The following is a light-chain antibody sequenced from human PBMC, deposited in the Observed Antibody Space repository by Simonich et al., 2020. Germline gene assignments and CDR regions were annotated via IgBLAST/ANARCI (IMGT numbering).Light chain of an antibody. Sequence: SYELTQPSSVSVSPGQTARITCSGDVLAKKYARWFQQKPGQAPWLVIYKDSERPSGIPERFSGSSSGTTVTLTISGAQVEDEADYYCYSAADNNRVFGGGTKLTVL. CDR3: YSAADNNRV. CDR1: VLAKKY. V-gene: IGLV3-27*01. CDR2: KDS. J-gene: IGLJ3*02.